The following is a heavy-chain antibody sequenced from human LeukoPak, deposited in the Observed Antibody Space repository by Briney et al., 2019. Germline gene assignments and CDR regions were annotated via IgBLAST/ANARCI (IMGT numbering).Heavy chain of an antibody. CDR1: GYSISSGYY. CDR2: IYHSGST. V-gene: IGHV4-38-2*01. CDR3: ASKPVWFAP. D-gene: IGHD1-14*01. J-gene: IGHJ5*02. Sequence: SETLSLTCAVSGYSISSGYYWGWIRQPPGNGLEWIGSIYHSGSTYYNPSPKSLVTISVDTSKNQFSLKLSSVTAADTAVYYCASKPVWFAPWGQGTLVTVSS.